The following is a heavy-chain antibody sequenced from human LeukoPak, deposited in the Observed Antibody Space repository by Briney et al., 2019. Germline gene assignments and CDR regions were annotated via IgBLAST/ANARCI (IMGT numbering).Heavy chain of an antibody. CDR2: VYYSGST. D-gene: IGHD3-10*01. J-gene: IGHJ5*02. Sequence: SETLSLTCTVSGGSISSYYWSWIRQPPGKGLEWIGYVYYSGSTNYNPSLKSRVTISVDTSKNQFSLKLSSVTAADTAVYYCARQRYYYGSGFDPWGQGTLVTVSS. CDR3: ARQRYYYGSGFDP. CDR1: GGSISSYY. V-gene: IGHV4-59*08.